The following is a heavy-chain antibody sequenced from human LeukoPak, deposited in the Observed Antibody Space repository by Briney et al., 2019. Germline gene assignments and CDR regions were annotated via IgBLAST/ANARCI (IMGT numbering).Heavy chain of an antibody. D-gene: IGHD6-19*01. V-gene: IGHV3-33*01. CDR3: ARGTSGWSGVDY. CDR2: IWYDGSNK. CDR1: GFTFSSYG. J-gene: IGHJ4*02. Sequence: GGSLRLSCAASGFTFSSYGMHWVRQAPGKGLEWVAVIWYDGSNKYYADSVKGRFTISRDNSKNTLYLQMNSLRAEDTAVYYCARGTSGWSGVDYWGQGTLITVSS.